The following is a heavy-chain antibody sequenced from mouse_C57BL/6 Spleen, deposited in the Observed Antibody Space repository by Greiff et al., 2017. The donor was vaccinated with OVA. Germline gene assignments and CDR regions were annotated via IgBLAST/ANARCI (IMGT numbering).Heavy chain of an antibody. V-gene: IGHV1-64*01. J-gene: IGHJ4*01. CDR2: IHPNSGST. CDR1: GYTFTSYW. Sequence: QVQLQQPGAELVKPGASVKLSCKASGYTFTSYWMHWVKQRPGQGLEWIGMIHPNSGSTNYNEKFKSKATLTVDKSSSTAYMQLSSLTSEDSAVYYCARSPFITTANYAMGYWGQGTSVTVSS. D-gene: IGHD1-1*01. CDR3: ARSPFITTANYAMGY.